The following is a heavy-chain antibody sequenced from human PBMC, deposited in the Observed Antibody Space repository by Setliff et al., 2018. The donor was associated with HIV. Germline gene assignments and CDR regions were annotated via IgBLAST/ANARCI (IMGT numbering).Heavy chain of an antibody. CDR2: INTHTGNT. J-gene: IGHJ6*03. CDR3: ARGGYYDSSGKDYYYYYMDV. Sequence: ASVKVSCKASGYNLHNYGITWVRQAPGQGLEWMGWINTHTGNTNSAQRFQGRVTMTTDTSTSTAYMELRSLRSDDTAVYYCARGGYYDSSGKDYYYYYMDVWGKGTTVTVSS. V-gene: IGHV1-18*01. D-gene: IGHD3-22*01. CDR1: GYNLHNYG.